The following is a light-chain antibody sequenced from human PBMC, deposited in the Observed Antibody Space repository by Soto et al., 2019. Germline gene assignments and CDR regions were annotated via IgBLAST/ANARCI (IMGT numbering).Light chain of an antibody. V-gene: IGKV3D-15*01. J-gene: IGKJ1*01. CDR1: QSVSSSY. CDR3: QQYNNWRS. CDR2: GAS. Sequence: EIVLTQSPGTLSFSPGERATLSCRASQSVSSSYLAWYQQKPGQAPRLLVYGASGRATGIPARFSGSGSGTEFTLTIRSLQSEDFAVYYCQQYNNWRSFGQGTKVDIK.